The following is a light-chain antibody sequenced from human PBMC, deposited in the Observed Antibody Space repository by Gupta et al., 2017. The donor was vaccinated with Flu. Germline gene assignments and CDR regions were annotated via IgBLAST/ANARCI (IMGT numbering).Light chain of an antibody. CDR3: QSYEKFIVV. CDR1: SGSIASNY. Sequence: SGSIASNYGQWYQQRPGSSPATVIYKNNQRPSGVPDRFSGAIDRSSNSASLTISGLKTEDEADYYCQSYEKFIVVFGGGTKLTVL. CDR2: KNN. V-gene: IGLV6-57*01. J-gene: IGLJ2*01.